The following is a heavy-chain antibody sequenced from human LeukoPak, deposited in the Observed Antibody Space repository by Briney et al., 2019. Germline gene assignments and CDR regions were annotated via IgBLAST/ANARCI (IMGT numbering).Heavy chain of an antibody. CDR2: ISSSGSTI. J-gene: IGHJ4*02. Sequence: GGSLRHFCAASGFDFSDYYMNWVGHAPGKGLEWFTYISSSGSTIYYAESVKGRFSFSRDNDKNSLYLKMNSLRAEDTAVYYCARDGRESTGYFDYWGQGTLVTVSS. CDR3: ARDGRESTGYFDY. D-gene: IGHD3-9*01. CDR1: GFDFSDYY. V-gene: IGHV3-69-1*02.